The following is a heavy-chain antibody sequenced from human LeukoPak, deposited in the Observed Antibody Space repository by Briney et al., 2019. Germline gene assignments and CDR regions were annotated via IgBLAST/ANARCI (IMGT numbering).Heavy chain of an antibody. V-gene: IGHV1-69*04. D-gene: IGHD5-24*01. J-gene: IGHJ6*02. CDR1: GGTFSSYA. CDR2: IIPIFGIA. Sequence: ASVKVSCKASGGTFSSYAISWVRQAPGQGLEWMGRIIPIFGIANYAQKSQGRVTITADKSTSTAYMELSSLRSEDTAVYYCARAPNKVEMATISRGGSPSYYYYGMDVWGQGTTVTVSS. CDR3: ARAPNKVEMATISRGGSPSYYYYGMDV.